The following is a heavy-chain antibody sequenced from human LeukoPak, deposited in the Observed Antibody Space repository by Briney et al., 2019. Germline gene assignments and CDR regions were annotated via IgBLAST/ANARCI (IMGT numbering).Heavy chain of an antibody. D-gene: IGHD3-10*01. Sequence: GGSLRLSCAASGFTFSSYAMSWVRQAPGKGLEWVSAISGSGGSTYYADSVKGRFTISRDNSKNTLYLQMNSLRAEDTAVYYCAKARGVRGAANWFDPWGQGTLVTVSS. CDR1: GFTFSSYA. CDR3: AKARGVRGAANWFDP. V-gene: IGHV3-23*01. J-gene: IGHJ5*02. CDR2: ISGSGGST.